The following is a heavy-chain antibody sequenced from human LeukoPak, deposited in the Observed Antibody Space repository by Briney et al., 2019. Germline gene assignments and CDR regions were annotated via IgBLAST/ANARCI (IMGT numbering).Heavy chain of an antibody. CDR1: GGSISSYY. D-gene: IGHD3-10*01. CDR3: ARVYSGSYPDY. Sequence: SETLSLTCTVSGGSISSYYWSWIRQPPGKGLEWIGYVYYSGCTNYNPSLKSRVTISVDTSKNQFSLKLSSVTAADTAVYYCARVYSGSYPDYWGQGTLVTVSS. V-gene: IGHV4-59*01. J-gene: IGHJ4*02. CDR2: VYYSGCT.